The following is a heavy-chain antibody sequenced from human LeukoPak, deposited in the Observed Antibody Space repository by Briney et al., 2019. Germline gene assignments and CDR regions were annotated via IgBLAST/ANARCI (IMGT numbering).Heavy chain of an antibody. Sequence: GGSLRLSCAASGFTFSSYEMNWVRQAPGKGLEWVSYISSSGSTIYYADSVKGRFTISRDNAKNTLYLQMNSLRAEDTAVYYCAKVRRGYSYGPHYCYYYMDVWGKGTTVTVSS. J-gene: IGHJ6*03. CDR2: ISSSGSTI. D-gene: IGHD5-18*01. CDR3: AKVRRGYSYGPHYCYYYMDV. V-gene: IGHV3-48*03. CDR1: GFTFSSYE.